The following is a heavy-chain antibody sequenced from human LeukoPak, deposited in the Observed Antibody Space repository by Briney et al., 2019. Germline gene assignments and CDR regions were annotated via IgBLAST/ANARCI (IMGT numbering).Heavy chain of an antibody. J-gene: IGHJ6*04. V-gene: IGHV4-34*01. CDR2: ISHSGST. CDR3: ARRYCSGGSCYMRGYYGMDV. D-gene: IGHD2-15*01. CDR1: NGSFSAYY. Sequence: SETLSFTCAVSNGSFSAYYWGWIGQSPGKGLQWMGEISHSGSTNYNPSLNLRVSISLDMSKKDFSLRLSSVTAADTAVYFRARRYCSGGSCYMRGYYGMDVWATGTTVTVSS.